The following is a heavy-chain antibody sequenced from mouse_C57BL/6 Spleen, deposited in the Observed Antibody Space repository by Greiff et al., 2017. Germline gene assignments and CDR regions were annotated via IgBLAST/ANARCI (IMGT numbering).Heavy chain of an antibody. D-gene: IGHD1-2*01. CDR2: IHPNSGST. V-gene: IGHV1-64*01. CDR1: GYTFTSYC. CDR3: ARDGGDFYAMDY. J-gene: IGHJ4*01. Sequence: VQLQQPGAELVKPGASVKLSCKASGYTFTSYCMHWVKQRPGRGLEWIGIIHPNSGSTNYNEKFKSKGTLTVDKSSSTAYMQRSSQTSEDAAVYYCARDGGDFYAMDYWGQGTSVTGSS.